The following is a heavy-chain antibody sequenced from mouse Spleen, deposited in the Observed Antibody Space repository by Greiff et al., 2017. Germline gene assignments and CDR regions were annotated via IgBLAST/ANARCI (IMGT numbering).Heavy chain of an antibody. CDR3: AREADYDCPWFAY. J-gene: IGHJ3*01. V-gene: IGHV1-26*01. D-gene: IGHD2-4*01. Sequence: EVQLQQSGPELVKPGASVKISCKASGYTFTDYYMNWVKQSHGKSLEWIGDINPNNGGTSYNQKFKGKATLTVDKSSSTAYMELRSLTSEDSAVYYCAREADYDCPWFAYWGQGTLVTVSA. CDR1: GYTFTDYY. CDR2: INPNNGGT.